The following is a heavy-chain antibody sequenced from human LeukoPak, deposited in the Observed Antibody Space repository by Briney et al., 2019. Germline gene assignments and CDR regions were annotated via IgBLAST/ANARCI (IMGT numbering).Heavy chain of an antibody. CDR1: GYSISSGYY. D-gene: IGHD3-16*01. V-gene: IGHV4-38-2*02. CDR2: IYHSGST. Sequence: SETLSLTCTVSGYSISSGYYWGWIRQPPGKGLEWIGSIYHSGSTYYNPSLKSRVTISVDTSKNQFSLKLRSVTAADTAVYYCARGGESLTGHFDYWGQGTLVTVSS. CDR3: ARGGESLTGHFDY. J-gene: IGHJ4*02.